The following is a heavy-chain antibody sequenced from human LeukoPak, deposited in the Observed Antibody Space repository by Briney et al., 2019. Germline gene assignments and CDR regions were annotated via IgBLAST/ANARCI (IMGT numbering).Heavy chain of an antibody. V-gene: IGHV4-34*01. Sequence: PSETLSLTCAVYGGSFSGYYWSWIRQPPGKGLKWIGEINHSGSTNYNPSLKSRVTISVDTSKNQFSLKLSSVTAADTAVYYCARVALGFWSGYNFDYWGQGTLVTVSS. CDR2: INHSGST. CDR3: ARVALGFWSGYNFDY. J-gene: IGHJ4*02. CDR1: GGSFSGYY. D-gene: IGHD3-3*01.